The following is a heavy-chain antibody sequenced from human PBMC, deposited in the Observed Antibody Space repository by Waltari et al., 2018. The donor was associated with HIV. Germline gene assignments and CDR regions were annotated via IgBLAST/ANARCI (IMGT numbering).Heavy chain of an antibody. J-gene: IGHJ4*02. V-gene: IGHV4-61*02. D-gene: IGHD3-3*01. CDR1: GGSLSSGSYY. CDR2: IYTSGST. CDR3: ARGPNYDFWSGYSYYFDY. Sequence: QVQLQASGPGLVKPSQTLSLTCTVSGGSLSSGSYYWTWIRPPAGKGLEWIGRIYTSGSTNYNPSLKSRVTISVDTSKNQFSLKLSSVTAADTAVYYCARGPNYDFWSGYSYYFDYWGQGTLVTVSS.